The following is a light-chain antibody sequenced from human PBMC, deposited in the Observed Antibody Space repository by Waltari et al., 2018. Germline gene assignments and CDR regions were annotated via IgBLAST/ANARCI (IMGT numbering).Light chain of an antibody. V-gene: IGKV1-5*03. CDR1: QSISSW. CDR3: QQYSSYSWT. CDR2: KTS. Sequence: DIRMTQSPSTLSASVGDRVTITCRASQSISSWLAWYQQKPGKAPKLFIYKTSSLESGVPSRFSGSGSGTEFTLTISSLQPDDFATYYCQQYSSYSWTFGQGTKVEIK. J-gene: IGKJ1*01.